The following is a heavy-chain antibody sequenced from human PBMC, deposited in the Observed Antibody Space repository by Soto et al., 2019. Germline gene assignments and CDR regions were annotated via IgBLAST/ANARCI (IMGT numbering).Heavy chain of an antibody. CDR1: GGSISSGDYY. CDR3: AASSDYVWGSYRSIDY. V-gene: IGHV4-30-4*01. D-gene: IGHD3-16*02. J-gene: IGHJ4*02. Sequence: QVQLQESGPGLVKPSQTLSLTCTVSGGSISSGDYYWSWIRQPPGKGLEWIGYIYYSGSTYYNPSLKSRFTISVDTSKNQFSLKLSSVTAADTAVYYCAASSDYVWGSYRSIDYWGQGTLVTVSS. CDR2: IYYSGST.